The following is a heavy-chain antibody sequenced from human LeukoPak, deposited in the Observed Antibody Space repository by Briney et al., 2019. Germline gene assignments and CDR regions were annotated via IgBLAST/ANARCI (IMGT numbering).Heavy chain of an antibody. CDR3: ARDSAVCLDY. J-gene: IGHJ4*02. D-gene: IGHD3-10*01. V-gene: IGHV3-7*01. Sequence: GGSLRLSCVASGFTFSSYWMSWVRQAPGKGLEWVANIKQDGSEKYYVDSVKGRFTISRDNAKNSLYLQMNSLRAEDTAVYYCARDSAVCLDYWGQGTLVTVSP. CDR2: IKQDGSEK. CDR1: GFTFSSYW.